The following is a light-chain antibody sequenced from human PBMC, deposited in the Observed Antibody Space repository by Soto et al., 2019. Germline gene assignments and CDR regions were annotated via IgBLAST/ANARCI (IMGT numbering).Light chain of an antibody. CDR2: GAS. CDR3: QRYGGSLYT. J-gene: IGKJ2*01. CDR1: QSVSSSY. V-gene: IGKV3-20*01. Sequence: EIGLTQSPGTLSLSPGERATLSCRATQSVSSSYIAWYQQKPGQAPRLLIYGASSRATGIPDRFSGSGSGTDFTLTISRLEPEDFAVYYCQRYGGSLYTFGQGTKLELK.